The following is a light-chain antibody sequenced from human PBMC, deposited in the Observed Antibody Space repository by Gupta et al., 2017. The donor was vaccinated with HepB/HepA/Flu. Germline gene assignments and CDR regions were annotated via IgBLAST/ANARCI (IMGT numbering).Light chain of an antibody. CDR1: KLGDRY. V-gene: IGLV3-1*01. Sequence: SYALPQPPSVSVSPGQTASITCSGDKLGDRYVCWYQQKPGQSPVLVIYQHTRRPSGLSDRFSGSTSGNTATLTISGSQALDEADYYCQAWDSSSYVVFGGGTKLTVL. CDR2: QHT. CDR3: QAWDSSSYVV. J-gene: IGLJ2*01.